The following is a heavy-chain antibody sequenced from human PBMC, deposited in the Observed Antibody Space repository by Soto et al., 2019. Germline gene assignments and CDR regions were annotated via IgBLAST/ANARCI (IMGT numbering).Heavy chain of an antibody. D-gene: IGHD3-3*01. CDR2: IYSGHTT. CDR3: VRGPSDHKLRLVEWPYGDY. J-gene: IGHJ4*02. CDR1: GFIVSSNQ. V-gene: IGHV3-53*01. Sequence: GGSLRLSCVASGFIVSSNQMSWVRQAPGKGLEWVSVIYSGHTTYYADSVEGRFTISRDDSKNTLYLQMNSLRVEDTAVYYCVRGPSDHKLRLVEWPYGDYWGQEALVTVSS.